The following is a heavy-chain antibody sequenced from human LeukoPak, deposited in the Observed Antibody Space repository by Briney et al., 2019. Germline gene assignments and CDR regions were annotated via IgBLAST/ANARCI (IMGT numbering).Heavy chain of an antibody. CDR1: GYTFTGYY. CDR3: ARGDSYGYTSGFDY. Sequence: GASVKVSCKASGYTFTGYYIHWVRQAPGQGLAWMGWINPDSGGTNFPQKFQGRVTMTRDTSISTAYMELSRLRSDDTAVYHCARGDSYGYTSGFDYWGQGTLVTVSS. CDR2: INPDSGGT. D-gene: IGHD5-18*01. J-gene: IGHJ4*02. V-gene: IGHV1-2*02.